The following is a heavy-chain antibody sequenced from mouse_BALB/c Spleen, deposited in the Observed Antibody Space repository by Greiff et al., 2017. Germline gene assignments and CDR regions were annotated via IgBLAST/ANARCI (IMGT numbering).Heavy chain of an antibody. CDR2: IYPGDGDT. CDR3: AREGRGAWFAY. CDR1: GYAFSSYW. V-gene: IGHV1-80*01. Sequence: QVQLQQSGAELVRPGSSVKISCKASGYAFSSYWMNWVKQRPGQGLEWIGQIYPGDGDTNYNGKFKGKATLTADKSSSTAYMQLSSLTSEDSAVYYCAREGRGAWFAYWGQGTLVTVSA. J-gene: IGHJ3*01.